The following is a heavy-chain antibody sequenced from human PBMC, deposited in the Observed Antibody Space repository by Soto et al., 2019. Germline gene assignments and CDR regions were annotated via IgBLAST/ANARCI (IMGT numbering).Heavy chain of an antibody. CDR2: IYYSGST. V-gene: IGHV4-30-4*01. J-gene: IGHJ6*02. CDR3: ARESGYYYGSGTETYYYYYGMDV. Sequence: PSETLSLTCTVSGGSISSGDYYWSWIRQPPGKGLGWIGSIYYSGSTYYNPSLKSRVTISVDTSKNQFSLKLSSVTAADTAVYYCARESGYYYGSGTETYYYYYGMDVWGQGTTVTVSS. D-gene: IGHD3-10*01. CDR1: GGSISSGDYY.